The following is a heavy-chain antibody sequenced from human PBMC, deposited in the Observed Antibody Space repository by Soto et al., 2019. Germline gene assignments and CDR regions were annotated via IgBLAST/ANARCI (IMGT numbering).Heavy chain of an antibody. CDR1: GGSFSCYY. V-gene: IGHV4-34*01. CDR2: INHSGST. J-gene: IGHJ4*02. CDR3: ARGRHYYGSGSYCDY. D-gene: IGHD3-10*01. Sequence: PSETLSLTCAVSGGSFSCYYWSWIRQPPGKGLEWIGEINHSGSTNYNPSLKSRVTTSVDTSKNQFSLKLSSVTAADTAVYYCARGRHYYGSGSYCDYWGQGTLVTVSS.